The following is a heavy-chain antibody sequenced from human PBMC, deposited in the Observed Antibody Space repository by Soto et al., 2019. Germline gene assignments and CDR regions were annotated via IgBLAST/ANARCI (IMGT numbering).Heavy chain of an antibody. J-gene: IGHJ4*02. CDR2: IRGSGGST. Sequence: EVQLLESGGGLVQPGGSLRLSCAASGFTFSSYAMSWVRQAPGKGLEWVSAIRGSGGSTYYADSVKGRFTISRDNSKNTLYLQMNSLRAEDTAVYYCAKVVVVPAAKVLIAAAGIDYFDYWGQGTLVTVSS. D-gene: IGHD2-2*01. CDR1: GFTFSSYA. V-gene: IGHV3-23*01. CDR3: AKVVVVPAAKVLIAAAGIDYFDY.